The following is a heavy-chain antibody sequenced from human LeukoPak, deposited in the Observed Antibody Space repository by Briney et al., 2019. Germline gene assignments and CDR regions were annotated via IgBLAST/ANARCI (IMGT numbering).Heavy chain of an antibody. J-gene: IGHJ4*02. Sequence: GGSLRLSCTASGFIFRTYWMHWVRQAPGKGLEWVAVISYDGSNKYYADSVKGRFTISRDNSKNTLFLQMNSLRGEDTAVYYCARDRTRDGYNQGRVFDYWGQGTLVTVSS. CDR2: ISYDGSNK. V-gene: IGHV3-30-3*01. D-gene: IGHD5-24*01. CDR1: GFIFRTYW. CDR3: ARDRTRDGYNQGRVFDY.